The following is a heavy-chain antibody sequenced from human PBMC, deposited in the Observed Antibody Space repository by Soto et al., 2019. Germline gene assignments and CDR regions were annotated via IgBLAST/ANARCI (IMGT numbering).Heavy chain of an antibody. J-gene: IGHJ4*02. CDR3: ARVAYYDFLFDY. CDR1: GFTFSDHY. CDR2: TRNKANSYTT. Sequence: GGSLRLSCAASGFTFSDHYMDWVRQAPGKGLEWVGRTRNKANSYTTEYAASVKGRFTISRDDSKNSLYLQMNSLKTEDTAVYYCARVAYYDFLFDYWGQGTLVTVSS. V-gene: IGHV3-72*01. D-gene: IGHD3-3*01.